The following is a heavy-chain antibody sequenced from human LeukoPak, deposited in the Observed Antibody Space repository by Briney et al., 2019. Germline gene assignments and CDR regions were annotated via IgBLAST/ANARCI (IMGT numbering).Heavy chain of an antibody. CDR1: GFTFSSYSMN. J-gene: IGHJ6*03. CDR2: IYYSGST. Sequence: PGGSLRLSCAASGFTFSSYSMNWVRQAPGKELEWIGSIYYSGSTYYNPSLKSRVTISADTSKNQFSLKLSSVTAADTAVFYCASGHSYHYMDVWGNGTTVTVSS. CDR3: ASGHSYHYMDV. D-gene: IGHD6-25*01. V-gene: IGHV4-59*05.